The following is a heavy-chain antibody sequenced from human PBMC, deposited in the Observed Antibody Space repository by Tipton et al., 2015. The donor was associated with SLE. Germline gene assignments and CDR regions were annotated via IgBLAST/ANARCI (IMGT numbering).Heavy chain of an antibody. Sequence: TLSLTCTVSDGSISSSNYYWGWIRQPPAKGLEWIGSIFYTGSTYYNPSLKSRVSFSIDTSKNQFSLKLNSVTAADTAVYYCARRHYSGPFDNWGQGTLVTVST. CDR1: DGSISSSNYY. CDR2: IFYTGST. J-gene: IGHJ4*02. V-gene: IGHV4-39*07. D-gene: IGHD5-12*01. CDR3: ARRHYSGPFDN.